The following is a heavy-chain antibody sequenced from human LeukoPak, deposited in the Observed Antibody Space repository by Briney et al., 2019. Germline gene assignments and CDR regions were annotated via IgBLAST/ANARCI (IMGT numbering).Heavy chain of an antibody. D-gene: IGHD3-3*01. J-gene: IGHJ4*02. CDR3: ARGLPRKYYDFWSGYLRCDY. Sequence: GGSLRLSCSVSGFTFSSYSMNWVRQAPGKGLAWVSSISSSSSDIYYAPSVKGRFTISRDNAKNSLYLQMNSLRADDTAVYYCARGLPRKYYDFWSGYLRCDYWGQGTLVTVSS. V-gene: IGHV3-21*01. CDR1: GFTFSSYS. CDR2: ISSSSSDI.